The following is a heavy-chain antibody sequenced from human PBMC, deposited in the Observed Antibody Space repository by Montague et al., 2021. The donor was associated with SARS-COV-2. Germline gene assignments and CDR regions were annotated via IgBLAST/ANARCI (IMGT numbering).Heavy chain of an antibody. D-gene: IGHD6-13*01. CDR3: ASGRMVPYSSSWTTLYYYYGMDV. CDR2: TYYRSKWYN. Sequence: CVISGDSVSSNSAAWNWTRQSPSRGLEWLGRTYYRSKWYNDYAVSVKSRITINPDTSKNQFSLQLNSVTPEDTAVYYCASGRMVPYSSSWTTLYYYYGMDVWGQGTTVTVSS. V-gene: IGHV6-1*01. CDR1: GDSVSSNSAA. J-gene: IGHJ6*02.